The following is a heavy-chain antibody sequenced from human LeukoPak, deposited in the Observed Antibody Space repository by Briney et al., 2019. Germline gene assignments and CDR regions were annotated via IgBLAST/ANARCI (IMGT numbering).Heavy chain of an antibody. Sequence: GASVKVSCKASGCTFTGYYMHWVRQAPGQGLECLGLINPSGSSTLYAQKFQGRVTMTRDMSTTTDYMELSSLRSEDTAFYYCARDNSVGDVAWWFDPWGQGTLVTVSS. J-gene: IGHJ5*02. CDR3: ARDNSVGDVAWWFDP. D-gene: IGHD1-26*01. CDR2: INPSGSST. V-gene: IGHV1-46*01. CDR1: GCTFTGYY.